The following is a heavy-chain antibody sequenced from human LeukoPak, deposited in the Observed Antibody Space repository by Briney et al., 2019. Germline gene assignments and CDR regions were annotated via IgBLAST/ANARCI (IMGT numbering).Heavy chain of an antibody. J-gene: IGHJ4*02. D-gene: IGHD3-10*01. CDR3: ARHYGP. CDR1: GGSISTYY. CDR2: IYYSGST. Sequence: PSETLSLTCAVSGGSISTYYWNWIRQPPGKGLEWIGYIYYSGSTNYNPSLKSRVTISVDTSKNQFSLKLNSVTATDTAVYYCARHYGPWGQGTLVTVSS. V-gene: IGHV4-59*08.